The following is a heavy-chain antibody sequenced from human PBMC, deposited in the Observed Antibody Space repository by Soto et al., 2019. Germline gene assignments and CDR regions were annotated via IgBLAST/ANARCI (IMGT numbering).Heavy chain of an antibody. CDR1: GDSITSSRYY. Sequence: QLQLQESGPGLVKPSETLSLTCSVFGDSITSSRYYWGWIRQSPQTGLEWIGSIYYSGSTFYNPSLKSRVTISVDTSKNQFSLKLTSVSAADMSLYFCARQTASIVRQGDFDYWGQGTLVTVSS. V-gene: IGHV4-39*01. D-gene: IGHD2-2*01. CDR2: IYYSGST. CDR3: ARQTASIVRQGDFDY. J-gene: IGHJ4*02.